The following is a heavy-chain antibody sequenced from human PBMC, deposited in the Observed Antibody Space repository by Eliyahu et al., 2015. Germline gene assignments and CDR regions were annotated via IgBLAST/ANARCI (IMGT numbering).Heavy chain of an antibody. CDR2: ITWNSGKI. J-gene: IGHJ4*02. Sequence: EVQLVESGGGLLQPGRSLRLSCAAFGFTFXXYAMPWVRPSPGKGLEWVSGITWNSGKIGYADSVKGRFTISRDNAKNSLYLQMNSLRPEDTALYYCAKERRRGGYTSGWYVFDFWGQGTLVAVSS. CDR3: AKERRRGGYTSGWYVFDF. V-gene: IGHV3-9*01. D-gene: IGHD6-19*01. CDR1: GFTFXXYA.